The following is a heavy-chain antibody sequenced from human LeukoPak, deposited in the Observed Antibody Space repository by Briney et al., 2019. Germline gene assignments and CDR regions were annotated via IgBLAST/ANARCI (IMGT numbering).Heavy chain of an antibody. V-gene: IGHV1-18*01. D-gene: IGHD3-3*01. J-gene: IGHJ3*02. CDR1: GYTFTKYG. Sequence: ASVKVSCKASGYTFTKYGITWVRQAPGQGLEWVGWISAYSGNTHYAQKFQGRVTMTTDTSTTTAYMELRSLRSDDTAVYYCARSTGPYYDFWSGPDAFDIWGQGTMVTVSS. CDR3: ARSTGPYYDFWSGPDAFDI. CDR2: ISAYSGNT.